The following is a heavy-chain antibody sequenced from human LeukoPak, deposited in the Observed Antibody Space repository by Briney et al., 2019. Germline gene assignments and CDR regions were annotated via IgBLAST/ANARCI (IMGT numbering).Heavy chain of an antibody. J-gene: IGHJ4*02. D-gene: IGHD3-3*01. V-gene: IGHV3-33*01. CDR3: ARPNDFWSGYDSEYYFDY. CDR1: GFTFSSYG. CDR2: IWYDGSNK. Sequence: PGRSLRLSCAASGFTFSSYGMHWVRQAPGKGLEWVAVIWYDGSNKYYADSVKGRFTISRDNSKNTLYLQMNGLRAEDTAVYYCARPNDFWSGYDSEYYFDYWGQGTLVTVSS.